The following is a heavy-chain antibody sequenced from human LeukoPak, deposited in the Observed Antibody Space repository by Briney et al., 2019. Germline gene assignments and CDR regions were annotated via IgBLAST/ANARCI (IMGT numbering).Heavy chain of an antibody. D-gene: IGHD2-8*02. V-gene: IGHV1-69*02. J-gene: IGHJ4*02. Sequence: SVNVSCKASRGILSRYTFNWVRQAPGQGLEWMGRITPIPGITNYAETFQGRVTLTADTSTSTLYMELSSLRSEDTAVYYCARLLRAVDTGAYYFDYWGQGTLVTVSS. CDR2: ITPIPGIT. CDR3: ARLLRAVDTGAYYFDY. CDR1: RGILSRYT.